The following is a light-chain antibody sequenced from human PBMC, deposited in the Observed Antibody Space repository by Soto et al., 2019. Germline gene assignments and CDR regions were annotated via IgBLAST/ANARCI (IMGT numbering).Light chain of an antibody. CDR3: QQYNSYSWT. CDR1: QSFSRW. Sequence: DIQMTQSPSTLSASVGDRVTITCRASQSFSRWVARYQQKPGKAPKLLIYDASILASGVPSRFSGSGSGTEFTLTINSLQPDDFATYYCQQYNSYSWTFGHGTKVEIK. CDR2: DAS. J-gene: IGKJ1*01. V-gene: IGKV1-5*01.